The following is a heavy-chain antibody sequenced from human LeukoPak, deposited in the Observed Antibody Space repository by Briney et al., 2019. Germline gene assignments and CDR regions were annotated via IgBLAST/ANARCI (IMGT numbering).Heavy chain of an antibody. D-gene: IGHD6-13*01. CDR1: GYTFTSYG. J-gene: IGHJ6*03. CDR2: ISAYNGNT. Sequence: ASVKVSCKASGYTFTSYGISWVRQAPGQGLEWMGWISAYNGNTNYAQKPQGRVTMTTDTSTSTAYMELRSLRSDDTAVYYCARDLAAAGTDYYYYMDVWGKGTTVTVSS. V-gene: IGHV1-18*01. CDR3: ARDLAAAGTDYYYYMDV.